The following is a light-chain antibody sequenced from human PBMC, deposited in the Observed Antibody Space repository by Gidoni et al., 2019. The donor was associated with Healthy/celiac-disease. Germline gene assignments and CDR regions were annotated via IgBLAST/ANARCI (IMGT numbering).Light chain of an antibody. CDR3: QQYYSTPVLS. J-gene: IGKJ3*01. Sequence: DIVMTQSPDSLAVSLGERATINCKSSQRVLYSSNNKNYLAWYQQKPGQPPKLLIYWASTRESGVPDRFSGSGSGTDFTLTISSLQAEDVAVYYCQQYYSTPVLSFGPGTKVDIK. CDR1: QRVLYSSNNKNY. CDR2: WAS. V-gene: IGKV4-1*01.